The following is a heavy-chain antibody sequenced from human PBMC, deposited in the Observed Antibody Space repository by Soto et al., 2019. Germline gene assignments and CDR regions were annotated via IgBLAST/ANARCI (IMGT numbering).Heavy chain of an antibody. Sequence: ASVKVSCKASGYTFTGYYMHWVRQAPGQGLEWMGWINPNSGGTNYAQKFQGRVTMTRDTSISTAYMELSRLRSDDTAVYYCARGKGATFYYYYGMDVSGQGTTGTVS. J-gene: IGHJ6*02. CDR3: ARGKGATFYYYYGMDV. CDR2: INPNSGGT. D-gene: IGHD1-26*01. CDR1: GYTFTGYY. V-gene: IGHV1-2*02.